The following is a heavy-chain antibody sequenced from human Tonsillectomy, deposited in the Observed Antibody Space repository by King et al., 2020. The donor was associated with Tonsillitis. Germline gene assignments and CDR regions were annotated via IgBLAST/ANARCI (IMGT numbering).Heavy chain of an antibody. Sequence: EVQLVESGGGLVQPGGSLKLSCAASGFSFSSCWMNWVRQAPGKGLEWVAIIKQDGSEKLYVDSVKGRFTISRDNAKNSLYLQMNSLRVEDTAVYFCVGCHGWLPDYWGQGTLVTVSS. V-gene: IGHV3-7*03. CDR1: GFSFSSCW. CDR2: IKQDGSEK. D-gene: IGHD5-24*01. CDR3: VGCHGWLPDY. J-gene: IGHJ4*02.